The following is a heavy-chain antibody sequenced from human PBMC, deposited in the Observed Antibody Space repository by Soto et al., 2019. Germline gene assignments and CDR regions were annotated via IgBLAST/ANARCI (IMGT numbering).Heavy chain of an antibody. Sequence: EVQLVESGGGLVKPGGSLRLSCAASGFTFSSYSMNWVRQAPGKGLEWVSSISSSSSYIYYADSVKGRFTISRDNAKNSLYLQMNSLRAEDTAVYYCARGRRVGYDYQDYWGQGTLFTVSS. CDR1: GFTFSSYS. J-gene: IGHJ4*02. D-gene: IGHD5-12*01. V-gene: IGHV3-21*01. CDR3: ARGRRVGYDYQDY. CDR2: ISSSSSYI.